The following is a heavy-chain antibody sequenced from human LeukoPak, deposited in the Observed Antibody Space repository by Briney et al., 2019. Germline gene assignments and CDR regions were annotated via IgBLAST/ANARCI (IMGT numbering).Heavy chain of an antibody. J-gene: IGHJ3*02. Sequence: ASVKVSCKASGGTFSSYAISWVRQAPGQGLEWMGGIIPIFRTANYAQKFQGRVTISADESTSTAYMELSSLRSEGTAVYYCARSHGSGSSWYSRPGDAFDIWGQGTMVTVSS. CDR1: GGTFSSYA. CDR3: ARSHGSGSSWYSRPGDAFDI. V-gene: IGHV1-69*13. CDR2: IIPIFRTA. D-gene: IGHD6-13*01.